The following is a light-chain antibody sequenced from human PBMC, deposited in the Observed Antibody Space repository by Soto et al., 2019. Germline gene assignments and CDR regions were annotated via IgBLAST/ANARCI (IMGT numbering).Light chain of an antibody. Sequence: IVMTQSPDTLAVSPGETVTLSCRASQSLSDNLAWYQQKPGQAPRLLIFRASSRASGIPARFSGGGSGTEFTLTISRVQSEDFAVYYCQHYGGPPRTFGQG. CDR2: RAS. CDR1: QSLSDN. CDR3: QHYGGPPRT. J-gene: IGKJ1*01. V-gene: IGKV3-15*01.